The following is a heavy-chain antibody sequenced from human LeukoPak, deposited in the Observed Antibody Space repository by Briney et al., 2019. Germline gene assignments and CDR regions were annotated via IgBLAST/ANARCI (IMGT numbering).Heavy chain of an antibody. CDR1: GYTFTGYY. CDR2: INPNSGGT. V-gene: IGHV1-2*02. CDR3: ARDKDCSSTSCYTDAFDI. J-gene: IGHJ3*02. D-gene: IGHD2-2*01. Sequence: ASVKVSCKASGYTFTGYYMHWVRQAPGQGLEWMGWINPNSGGTNYAQKFQGRVTMTRDTSISTAYMELSRLRSDDTAVYYCARDKDCSSTSCYTDAFDIWGQGTMVTVSS.